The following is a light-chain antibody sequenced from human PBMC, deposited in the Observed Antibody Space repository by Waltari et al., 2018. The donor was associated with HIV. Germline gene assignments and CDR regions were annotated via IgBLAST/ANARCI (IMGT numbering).Light chain of an antibody. Sequence: SSELTQDPAVSVALGQTVRITCKGDSLRSYYASWYQQKPGQAPVLVIYGKNNRPSGIPDRFSGSSSGNTASLTITGAQAEDEADYYCNSRDSSGNPYVFGTGTKVTVL. CDR1: SLRSYY. CDR2: GKN. CDR3: NSRDSSGNPYV. V-gene: IGLV3-19*01. J-gene: IGLJ1*01.